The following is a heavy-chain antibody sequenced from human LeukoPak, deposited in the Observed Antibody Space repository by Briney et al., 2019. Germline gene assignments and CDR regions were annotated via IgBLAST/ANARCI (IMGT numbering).Heavy chain of an antibody. CDR3: ARGSVYYYDSSGYYYFDY. D-gene: IGHD3-22*01. Sequence: GASVKVSCKASGYTFTSYDINWVRQATGQGLEWMGWMNPNSGNTGYAQKFQGRVTITRNTSISTAYMELSRLRSDDTAVYYCARGSVYYYDSSGYYYFDYWGQGTLVTVSS. J-gene: IGHJ4*02. CDR1: GYTFTSYD. CDR2: MNPNSGNT. V-gene: IGHV1-8*03.